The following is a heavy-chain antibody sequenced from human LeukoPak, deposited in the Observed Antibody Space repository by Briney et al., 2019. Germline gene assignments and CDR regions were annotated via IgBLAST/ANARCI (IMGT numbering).Heavy chain of an antibody. CDR2: INSDGSDI. CDR3: ARNVYNFDY. Sequence: PGGSLRLSCAASGFTFSRYWMHWVRQAPGKGLVWVSRINSDGSDISYADSVQGRFTISRDNAQNTLYLQMSSLRAEDTAVYYCARNVYNFDYWGQGTLVTVSS. J-gene: IGHJ4*02. CDR1: GFTFSRYW. D-gene: IGHD3-10*02. V-gene: IGHV3-74*01.